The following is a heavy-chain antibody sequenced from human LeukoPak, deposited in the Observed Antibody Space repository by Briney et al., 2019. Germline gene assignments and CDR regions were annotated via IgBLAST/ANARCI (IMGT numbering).Heavy chain of an antibody. J-gene: IGHJ5*02. CDR2: ITGSGGYT. CDR3: AKVGVAGGYYWFDP. CDR1: GFTFSSYA. D-gene: IGHD6-19*01. V-gene: IGHV3-23*01. Sequence: PGGSLRLSCAASGFTFSSYAVSWVRQAPGKGLEWVSAITGSGGYTYNADSVKGRFTISRDNSKKTLYLQMNSLRAEDTAVYYCAKVGVAGGYYWFDPWGQGTLVTVSS.